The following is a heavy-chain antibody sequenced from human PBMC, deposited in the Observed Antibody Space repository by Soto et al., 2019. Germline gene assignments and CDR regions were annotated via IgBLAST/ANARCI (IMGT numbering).Heavy chain of an antibody. CDR3: ARGHPNIAARPHYYYGMDV. CDR2: IIPIFGTA. Sequence: GASVKFSCKASGGTFSSYAIRWVRQAPGQGLEWMGGIIPIFGTANYAQKLQGRVTITADESTSTAYMELSGLRSEDTAVYYCARGHPNIAARPHYYYGMDVWGQGTTVTVSS. V-gene: IGHV1-69*13. J-gene: IGHJ6*02. D-gene: IGHD6-6*01. CDR1: GGTFSSYA.